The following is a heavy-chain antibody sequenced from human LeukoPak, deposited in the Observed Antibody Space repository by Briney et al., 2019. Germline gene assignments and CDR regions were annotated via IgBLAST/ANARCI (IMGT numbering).Heavy chain of an antibody. J-gene: IGHJ4*02. Sequence: GSSVKVSCKASGGTFSSYAISWVRQAPGQGLEWMGGIIPIFGTANYAQKFQGRVTITTDESTSTAYMELSSLRSEDTAVYCCALETYYDFWSGYYNFDYWGQGTLVTVSS. CDR3: ALETYYDFWSGYYNFDY. V-gene: IGHV1-69*05. CDR2: IIPIFGTA. D-gene: IGHD3-3*01. CDR1: GGTFSSYA.